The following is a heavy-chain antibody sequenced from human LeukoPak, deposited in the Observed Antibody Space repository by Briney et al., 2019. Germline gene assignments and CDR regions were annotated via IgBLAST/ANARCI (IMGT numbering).Heavy chain of an antibody. V-gene: IGHV4-39*01. J-gene: IGHJ3*02. D-gene: IGHD2/OR15-2a*01. CDR1: GGSISSSSYY. CDR3: ARQNYYFGYAFGEDTFDM. Sequence: SETLSLTCVASGGSISSSSYYWGWIRQSPWKGLEWIGTIYYSGSTYYNPSLKSRVTISVDTSKNQFSLKLNSVTAADTAVYYCARQNYYFGYAFGEDTFDMWGQGTMVTVSS. CDR2: IYYSGST.